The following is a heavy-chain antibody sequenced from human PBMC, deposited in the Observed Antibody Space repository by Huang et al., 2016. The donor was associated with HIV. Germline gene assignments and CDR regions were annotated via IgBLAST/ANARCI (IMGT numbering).Heavy chain of an antibody. V-gene: IGHV4-39*02. Sequence: QVQLQESGQGLVKPSDTLSLSCIVSGDSVDSSYSYWGWVRQPPGKGLEWMGRLYSNGNTYYNKHLKSRITISVDTSKNHFSLNLKTVTAADTAVYYCSRGPSTPATELWGQGTMVTVSS. J-gene: IGHJ3*01. D-gene: IGHD1-1*01. CDR1: GDSVDSSYSY. CDR2: LYSNGNT. CDR3: SRGPSTPATEL.